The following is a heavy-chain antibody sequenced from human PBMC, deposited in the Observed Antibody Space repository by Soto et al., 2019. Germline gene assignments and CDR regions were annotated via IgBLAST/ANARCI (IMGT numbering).Heavy chain of an antibody. CDR2: IGSTGSVT. CDR3: AKPAVVDSIYYCYFDV. V-gene: IGHV3-48*04. CDR1: GFTFSGDS. J-gene: IGHJ6*03. D-gene: IGHD2-2*01. Sequence: GGSLRLSCAVSGFTFSGDSFNWVRQAPGRGLEWVSFIGSTGSVTHYADSVMGRFTISRDNAKKTLYLQMDRLRAEDTAIYYCAKPAVVDSIYYCYFDVWGRGTAVTVSS.